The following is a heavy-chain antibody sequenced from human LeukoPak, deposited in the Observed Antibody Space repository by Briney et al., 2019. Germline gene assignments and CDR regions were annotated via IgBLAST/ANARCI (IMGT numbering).Heavy chain of an antibody. CDR1: GGSISSSNW. D-gene: IGHD5-12*01. V-gene: IGHV4-4*02. CDR2: IYHSGST. J-gene: IGHJ4*02. Sequence: PSETLSLTCAVSGGSISSSNWWSWVRQPPGKGLEWIGEIYHSGSTNYNPSLKSRVTISVDTSKNQFSLKLSSVTAADTAVYYCARHRGGYGRTFFDYWGQGTLVTVSS. CDR3: ARHRGGYGRTFFDY.